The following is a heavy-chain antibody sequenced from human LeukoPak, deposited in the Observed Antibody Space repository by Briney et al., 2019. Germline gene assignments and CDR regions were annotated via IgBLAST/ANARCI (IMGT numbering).Heavy chain of an antibody. CDR1: GFTVSSNY. D-gene: IGHD6-19*01. CDR3: ARSIAVAGIEGYYYYGMDV. CDR2: IYSGGST. J-gene: IGHJ6*02. Sequence: GGSLRPSCAASGFTVSSNYMSWVRQAPGKGLEWVSVIYSGGSTYYADSVKGRFTISRDNSKNTLYLQMNSLRAEDTAVYYCARSIAVAGIEGYYYYGMDVWGQGTTVTVSS. V-gene: IGHV3-53*01.